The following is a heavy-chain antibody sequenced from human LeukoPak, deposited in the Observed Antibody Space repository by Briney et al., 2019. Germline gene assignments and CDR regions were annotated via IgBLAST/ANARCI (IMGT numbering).Heavy chain of an antibody. D-gene: IGHD3-10*01. J-gene: IGHJ4*02. Sequence: PGGSPRLSCAASGFTFSSYAMNWVRQAPGKGLEWVSSISGGAGGAAYADSVKGRFTMSRDNSKNTLYLQMNSLRAEDTAVYYCAKDGGYGSGSYYPDYWGQGTLVTVSS. CDR1: GFTFSSYA. CDR3: AKDGGYGSGSYYPDY. CDR2: ISGGAGGA. V-gene: IGHV3-23*01.